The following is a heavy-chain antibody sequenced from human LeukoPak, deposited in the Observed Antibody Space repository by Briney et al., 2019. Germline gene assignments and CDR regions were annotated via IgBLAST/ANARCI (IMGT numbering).Heavy chain of an antibody. CDR1: GFTFDDYG. V-gene: IGHV3-20*04. CDR3: ARDLLAVAATGIGFDY. CDR2: INWNGGST. J-gene: IGHJ4*02. Sequence: PGGSLRLSCAASGFTFDDYGMSWVRQAPGKGLEWVSGINWNGGSTGYADSVKGRFTISRDNAKNSLYLQMNSLRAEDTAVYYCARDLLAVAATGIGFDYWGQGTLVTVSS. D-gene: IGHD6-19*01.